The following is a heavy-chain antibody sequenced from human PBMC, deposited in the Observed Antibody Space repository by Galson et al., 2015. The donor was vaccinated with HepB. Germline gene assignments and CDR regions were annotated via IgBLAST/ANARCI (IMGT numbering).Heavy chain of an antibody. Sequence: SVKVSCKASGYTFSTHYINWVRKAPGQGLEWMGLINPSGGSTSYAQKFQGRLTLTSDTPTSTVYMSLSSLTSEDTAMYYCARFVQRGGARPSWFDPWGQGTLVTVSS. D-gene: IGHD3-10*01. CDR3: ARFVQRGGARPSWFDP. CDR1: GYTFSTHY. CDR2: INPSGGST. V-gene: IGHV1-46*01. J-gene: IGHJ5*02.